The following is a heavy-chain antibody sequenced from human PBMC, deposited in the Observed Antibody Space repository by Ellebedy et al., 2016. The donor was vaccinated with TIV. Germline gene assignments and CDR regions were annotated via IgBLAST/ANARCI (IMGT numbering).Heavy chain of an antibody. J-gene: IGHJ4*02. CDR3: AGGYYYSILTGYLYPFDY. Sequence: PGGSLRLSCAASGFTFSNAWMNWVRQAPGKGLEWVGHIKSKTDGGTTEYAAPVKGRFTISRDDSKNTLYLQMNSLRPEDTAVYYCAGGYYYSILTGYLYPFDYWGQGTLVTVSS. CDR2: IKSKTDGGTT. CDR1: GFTFSNAW. V-gene: IGHV3-15*07. D-gene: IGHD3-9*01.